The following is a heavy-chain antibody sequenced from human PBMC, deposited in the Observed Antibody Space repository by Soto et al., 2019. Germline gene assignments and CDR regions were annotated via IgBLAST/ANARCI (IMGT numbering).Heavy chain of an antibody. V-gene: IGHV4-31*03. Sequence: TLSLTCTVSGGSISSGGYYWSWIRQHPVKGLEWIGYIYYSGSTYYNPSLKSRVTISVDTSKNQFSLKLSSVTAADTAVYYCARNYGSGSGGWFDPWGQGXLVTVYS. J-gene: IGHJ5*02. CDR1: GGSISSGGYY. CDR2: IYYSGST. D-gene: IGHD3-10*01. CDR3: ARNYGSGSGGWFDP.